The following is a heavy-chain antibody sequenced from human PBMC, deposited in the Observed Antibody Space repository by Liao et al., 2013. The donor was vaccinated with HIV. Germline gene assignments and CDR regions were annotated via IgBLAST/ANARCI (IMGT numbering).Heavy chain of an antibody. Sequence: QLQLQESGPGLVKPSETLSLTCTVSGGSISSYYWSWLRQSAGKGLEWIGRIHPTGNTNYNPSLERRVSISVDSSTNRFSLMLTSVTAADTAVYYCARGTDFDYWGLGTQVTVSS. V-gene: IGHV4-4*07. J-gene: IGHJ4*02. CDR1: GGSISSYY. CDR2: IHPTGNT. CDR3: ARGTDFDY.